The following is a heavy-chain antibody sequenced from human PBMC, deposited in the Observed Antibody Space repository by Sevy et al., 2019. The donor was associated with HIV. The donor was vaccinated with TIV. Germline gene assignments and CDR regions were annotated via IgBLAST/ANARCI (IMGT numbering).Heavy chain of an antibody. CDR2: ITSSGSTI. V-gene: IGHV3-48*03. J-gene: IGHJ4*02. D-gene: IGHD3-22*01. CDR3: ARATYYYDSSGPYYFDY. Sequence: GETLKISCAASGFTFSNFEMNWVRQAPGKGLEWISYITSSGSTIYYADSVQGRFTISRDNAKNSLFLQMNSLRAEDTAVYYCARATYYYDSSGPYYFDYWGQGILVTVSS. CDR1: GFTFSNFE.